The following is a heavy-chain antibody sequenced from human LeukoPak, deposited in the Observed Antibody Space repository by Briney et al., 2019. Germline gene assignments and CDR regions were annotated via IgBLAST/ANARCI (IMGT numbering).Heavy chain of an antibody. CDR3: ARGDDFTSCLDY. V-gene: IGHV1-69*05. J-gene: IGHJ4*02. D-gene: IGHD2-2*01. CDR2: IIPIFGTA. CDR1: GGTFSSYA. Sequence: ASVKVSCKASGGTFSSYAISWVRQAPGQGLEWMGGIIPIFGTANYAQKFQGRVTITTDESTSTAYMELSRLRSDDTAVYYCARGDDFTSCLDYWGQGTLVTVSS.